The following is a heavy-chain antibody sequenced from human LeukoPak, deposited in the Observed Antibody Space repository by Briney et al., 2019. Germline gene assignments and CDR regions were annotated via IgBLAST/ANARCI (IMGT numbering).Heavy chain of an antibody. CDR1: GYIFTSYG. J-gene: IGHJ5*02. Sequence: ASVKVSCKASGYIFTSYGFSWVRQAPGQGLEWMGWISAYNGNTNYAQKLQGRVTMTTDTSTSTAYMELRSLRSDDTAVYYCARTWSDYYDSNGYSSWGQGTLVTVSS. V-gene: IGHV1-18*01. CDR3: ARTWSDYYDSNGYSS. CDR2: ISAYNGNT. D-gene: IGHD3-22*01.